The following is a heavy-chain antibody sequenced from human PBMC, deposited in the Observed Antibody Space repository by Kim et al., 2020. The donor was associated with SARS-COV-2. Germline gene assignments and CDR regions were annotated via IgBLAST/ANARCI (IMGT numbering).Heavy chain of an antibody. D-gene: IGHD3-22*01. J-gene: IGHJ4*02. CDR1: GFTFGDYA. V-gene: IGHV3-49*04. CDR2: IRSKAYGGTT. Sequence: GGSLRLSCTASGFTFGDYAMSWVRQAPGKGLEWVGFIRSKAYGGTTEYAASVKGRFTISRDDSKSIAYLQMNSLKTEDTAVYYCTRDSLYYDSSGYYKFDYWGQGTLVTVSS. CDR3: TRDSLYYDSSGYYKFDY.